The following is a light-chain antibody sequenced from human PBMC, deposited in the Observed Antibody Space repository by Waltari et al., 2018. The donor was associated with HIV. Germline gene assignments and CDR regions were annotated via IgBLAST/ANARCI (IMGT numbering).Light chain of an antibody. CDR1: SSDIGGYDY. V-gene: IGLV2-14*01. J-gene: IGLJ2*01. CDR3: SAYTSISTLAV. Sequence: QSALTQPASVSGSPGQSITISCTGTSSDIGGYDYVSWYQQPPGKAPKLMIYGVSSRPSGVSNRLSGSRSGNTASLTIAGLQAEDEADYYCSAYTSISTLAVFGGGTKLTVL. CDR2: GVS.